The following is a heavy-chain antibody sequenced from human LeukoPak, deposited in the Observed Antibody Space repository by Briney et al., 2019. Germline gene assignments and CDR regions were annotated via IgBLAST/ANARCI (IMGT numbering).Heavy chain of an antibody. Sequence: GGSLRLSCAASGFTFSSYWMHWVRQAPGKGLVWVSRINSDGSYTNYADSVKDRFTISRDNAKNTLYLHMSSLRPEDTAVYYCARDRDGDFWGQGTLVAVSS. V-gene: IGHV3-74*01. CDR2: INSDGSYT. CDR3: ARDRDGDF. J-gene: IGHJ4*02. CDR1: GFTFSSYW.